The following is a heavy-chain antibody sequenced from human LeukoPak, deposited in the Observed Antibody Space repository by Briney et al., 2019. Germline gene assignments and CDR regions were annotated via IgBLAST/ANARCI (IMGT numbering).Heavy chain of an antibody. D-gene: IGHD5-12*01. CDR1: GSSFTSYW. CDR3: ARHDKGYSGYVTLDY. J-gene: IGHJ4*02. CDR2: INPGYSDI. V-gene: IGHV5-51*01. Sequence: GESLQISCKGSGSSFTSYWIGWVRQLPGKGLEWMGIINPGYSDIRYSPSFQGQVTISADKSISTAYLQWSSLKASDTAIYYCARHDKGYSGYVTLDYWGQGTLVTVSS.